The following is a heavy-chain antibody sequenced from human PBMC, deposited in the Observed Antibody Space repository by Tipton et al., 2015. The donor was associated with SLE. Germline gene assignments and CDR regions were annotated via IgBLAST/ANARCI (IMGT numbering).Heavy chain of an antibody. D-gene: IGHD3-22*01. CDR1: GGSISSRSSY. V-gene: IGHV4-39*01. J-gene: IGHJ4*02. Sequence: TLSLTCTVSGGSISSRSSYWGWIRQPPGKGLEWIGSIFYSGSTYYNPSLKSRVTISVDTSKNQFSLRLRSVTAADTAVYYCARLAHYNSNWYLGVWGQGSLVTVSS. CDR3: ARLAHYNSNWYLGV. CDR2: IFYSGST.